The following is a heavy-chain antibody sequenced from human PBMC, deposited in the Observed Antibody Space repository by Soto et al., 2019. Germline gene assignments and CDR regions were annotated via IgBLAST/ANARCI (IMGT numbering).Heavy chain of an antibody. CDR2: IIPILGIA. CDR3: ARETPIEINRRWFGELLYPFDY. Sequence: ASVKVSCKASGGTFSSYAISWVRQAPGQGLEWMGRIIPILGIANYAQKFQGRVTITADKSTSTAYMELSSLRSEDTAVYYCARETPIEINRRWFGELLYPFDYWGQGTLVTVSS. J-gene: IGHJ4*02. V-gene: IGHV1-69*04. D-gene: IGHD3-10*01. CDR1: GGTFSSYA.